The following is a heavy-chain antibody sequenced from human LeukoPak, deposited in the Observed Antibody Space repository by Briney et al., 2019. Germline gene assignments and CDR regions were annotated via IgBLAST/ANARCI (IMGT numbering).Heavy chain of an antibody. D-gene: IGHD1-26*01. V-gene: IGHV3-48*04. J-gene: IGHJ4*02. CDR1: GFTFGPYT. CDR2: ISSSSDTI. Sequence: PGESLRLSCAASGFTFGPYTMNWVRQAPGKGLEWVSYISSSSDTIYYADSVKGRFTISRDNAKNSLYLQMNSLRAEDTAVYYCASGMRVGPNIWGQGTLVTVSS. CDR3: ASGMRVGPNI.